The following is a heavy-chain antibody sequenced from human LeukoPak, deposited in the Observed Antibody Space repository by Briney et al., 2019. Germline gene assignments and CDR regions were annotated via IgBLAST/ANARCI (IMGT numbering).Heavy chain of an antibody. V-gene: IGHV3-21*01. D-gene: IGHD5-12*01. CDR1: GFTFNNHG. CDR3: ARDGSWSGYSGYDSVFDY. J-gene: IGHJ4*02. CDR2: ISSSSSYI. Sequence: PGGSLRLSCAASGFTFNNHGMNWVRQVPGKGLEWVSSISSSSSYIYYADSVKGRFTISRDNAKNSLYLQMNSLRAEDTAVYYCARDGSWSGYSGYDSVFDYWGQGTLVTVSS.